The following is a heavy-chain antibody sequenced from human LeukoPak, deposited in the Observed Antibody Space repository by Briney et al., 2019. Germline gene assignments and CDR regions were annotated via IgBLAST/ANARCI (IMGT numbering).Heavy chain of an antibody. V-gene: IGHV4-59*01. D-gene: IGHD6-13*01. CDR2: INYSGST. CDR1: GGSISSYY. J-gene: IGHJ4*02. CDR3: ASQIELTIAAAGGAIDY. Sequence: SETLSLTCTVSGGSISSYYWSWIRQPPGKGLEWIGYINYSGSTTYNPSLKSRVTISLDMSKNQFSLKLNSVTAADTAVYYCASQIELTIAAAGGAIDYWGQGTLVTVSS.